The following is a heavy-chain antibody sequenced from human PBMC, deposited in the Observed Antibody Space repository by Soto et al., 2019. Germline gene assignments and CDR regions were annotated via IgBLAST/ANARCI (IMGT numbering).Heavy chain of an antibody. V-gene: IGHV4-61*01. CDR2: IYYSGST. CDR1: GGSVSSGSYY. J-gene: IGHJ5*02. D-gene: IGHD4-4*01. Sequence: CETLSLTCTVSGGSVSSGSYYWSWIRQPPGKGLEWIGYIYYSGSTNYNPSLKSRVTISVDTSKNQFSLKLSSVTAADTAVYYCARVWDDYSNGLPFFFDPWGQGTLVTVS. CDR3: ARVWDDYSNGLPFFFDP.